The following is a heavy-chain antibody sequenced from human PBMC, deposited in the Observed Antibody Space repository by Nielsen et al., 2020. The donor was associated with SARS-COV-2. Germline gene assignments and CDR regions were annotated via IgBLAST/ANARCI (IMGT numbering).Heavy chain of an antibody. CDR1: GGSISSSSYY. CDR3: ARGARHCSGGSCYLPLVYFDY. Sequence: SETLSLTCTVSGGSISSSSYYWGWIRQPPGKGLEWIGSIYYSGSTYYNPSLKSRVTISVDTSKNQFSLKLSSVTAADTAVYYCARGARHCSGGSCYLPLVYFDYWGQGTLVTVSS. J-gene: IGHJ4*02. D-gene: IGHD2-15*01. V-gene: IGHV4-39*07. CDR2: IYYSGST.